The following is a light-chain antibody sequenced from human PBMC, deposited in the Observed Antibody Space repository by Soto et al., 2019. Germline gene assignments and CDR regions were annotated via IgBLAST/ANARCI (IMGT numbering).Light chain of an antibody. Sequence: DIQMTQSQSSLSASVADRVTITCLASQTSSSWLAWYQQKPGKAPKLLIYVASNLETGVPSRFSGSGSGTDFSLTITRLQPEDIATYYCQQYDNLPYTFGQGTKVDIK. CDR1: QTSSSW. CDR2: VAS. J-gene: IGKJ2*01. CDR3: QQYDNLPYT. V-gene: IGKV1-33*01.